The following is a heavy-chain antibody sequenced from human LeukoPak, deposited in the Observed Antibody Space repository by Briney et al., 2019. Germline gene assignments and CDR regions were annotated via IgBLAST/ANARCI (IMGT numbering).Heavy chain of an antibody. Sequence: ASVTVSCKASGYTFTSYDINWVRQAPGQGLEWMGWMNPNSGNTVYAQKFQGRVTMTRNASISTAYMELSSLRSEDTAVYYCARRFYTSSWGYYYYYMDVWGKGTTVTISS. V-gene: IGHV1-8*01. CDR2: MNPNSGNT. CDR1: GYTFTSYD. J-gene: IGHJ6*03. D-gene: IGHD6-13*01. CDR3: ARRFYTSSWGYYYYYMDV.